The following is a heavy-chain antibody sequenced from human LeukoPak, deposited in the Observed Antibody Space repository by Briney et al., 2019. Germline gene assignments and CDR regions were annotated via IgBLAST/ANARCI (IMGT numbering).Heavy chain of an antibody. V-gene: IGHV4-4*09. CDR2: IYTSGST. Sequence: SETLSLTCTVSGGSISSYYWSWIRQPPGKGLEWIGYIYTSGSTNYNPSLKSRVTISVDTSKNQFSLKLSPVTAADTAVYYCAGTTRYCSSTSCYREGIFDYWGQGTLVTVSS. CDR1: GGSISSYY. J-gene: IGHJ4*02. CDR3: AGTTRYCSSTSCYREGIFDY. D-gene: IGHD2-2*01.